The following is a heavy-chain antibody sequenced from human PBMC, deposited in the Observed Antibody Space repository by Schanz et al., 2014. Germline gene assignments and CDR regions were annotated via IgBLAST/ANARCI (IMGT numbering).Heavy chain of an antibody. CDR1: GFNFSDYA. J-gene: IGHJ2*01. CDR3: AKDAPYPFDL. V-gene: IGHV3-23*01. Sequence: EVHLLESGGGLVPPGGSLRLSCAASGFNFSDYAMCWVRQAPGKGLEWVSAISGGGGTTYYTDSVKGRFTISRDNSRDTVYLQMNSLRADDTAMYYCAKDAPYPFDLWGRGTLITVSS. CDR2: ISGGGGTT.